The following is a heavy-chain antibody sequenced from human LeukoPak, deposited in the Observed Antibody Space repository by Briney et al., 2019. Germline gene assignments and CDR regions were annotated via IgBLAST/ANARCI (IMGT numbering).Heavy chain of an antibody. V-gene: IGHV4-59*08. CDR1: GGSISSYY. J-gene: IGHJ4*02. CDR3: ARHYYGSGSYVDY. Sequence: SETLSLTCTVSGGSISSYYWSWIRQPPGKGLEWIGYIYYSGSTNYNPSLKSRVTISVDTSKNQFSLKLSSVTAADTAVYYCARHYYGSGSYVDYWGRGTLVTVSS. CDR2: IYYSGST. D-gene: IGHD3-10*01.